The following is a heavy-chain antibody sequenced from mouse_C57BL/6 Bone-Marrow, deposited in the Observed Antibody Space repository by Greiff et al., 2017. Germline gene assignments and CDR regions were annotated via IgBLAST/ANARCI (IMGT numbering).Heavy chain of an antibody. V-gene: IGHV1-59*01. J-gene: IGHJ1*03. CDR1: GYTFTSYW. CDR2: IDPSDSYT. D-gene: IGHD1-1*01. Sequence: QVQLQQPGAELVRPGTSVKLSCKASGYTFTSYWMHWVKQRPGQGLEWIGVIDPSDSYTNYNQKFKGKATLTVDTSSSTAYMPLSSLTSEDSAVYYGERSNYCGSSYWYFDVWGTGTTVTVSS. CDR3: ERSNYCGSSYWYFDV.